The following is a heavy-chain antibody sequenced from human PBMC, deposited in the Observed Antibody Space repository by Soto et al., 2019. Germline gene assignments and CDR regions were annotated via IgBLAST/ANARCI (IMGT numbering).Heavy chain of an antibody. Sequence: VASVKVSCKASGGTFSSYTISWVRQAPGQGLEWMGRIIPILGIANYAQKFQGRVTITADKSTSTAYMELSSLRSEDTAVYYCARSCSGGSCYSGYYYYYMDVWGKGTTVTVS. CDR2: IIPILGIA. D-gene: IGHD2-15*01. CDR1: GGTFSSYT. J-gene: IGHJ6*03. CDR3: ARSCSGGSCYSGYYYYYMDV. V-gene: IGHV1-69*02.